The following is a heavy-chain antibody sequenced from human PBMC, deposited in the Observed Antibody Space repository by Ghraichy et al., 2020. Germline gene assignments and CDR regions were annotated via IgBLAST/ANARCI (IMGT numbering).Heavy chain of an antibody. CDR3: ASQYSGYDYPEDY. D-gene: IGHD5-12*01. CDR2: IYYSGST. CDR1: GGSISSYY. J-gene: IGHJ4*02. Sequence: GSLRLSCTVSGGSISSYYWSWIRQPPGKGLEWIGYIYYSGSTNYNPSLKSRVTISVDTSKNQFSLKLSSVTAADTAVYYCASQYSGYDYPEDYWGQGTLVTVSS. V-gene: IGHV4-59*01.